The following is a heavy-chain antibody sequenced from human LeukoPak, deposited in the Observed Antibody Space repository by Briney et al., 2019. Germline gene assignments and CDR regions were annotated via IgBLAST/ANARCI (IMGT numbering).Heavy chain of an antibody. CDR2: IYSGGST. CDR1: GFTVSSNY. V-gene: IGHV3-53*01. Sequence: GGSLRLSCAASGFTVSSNYMSWVRSAPGKGLEWVSVIYSGGSTYYADSVKGRFTISRANSKNTLYLQMNSLRAEDTAVYYCARETNDYYDGSGYLKGLDYWGQRTLVTASS. J-gene: IGHJ4*02. CDR3: ARETNDYYDGSGYLKGLDY. D-gene: IGHD3-22*01.